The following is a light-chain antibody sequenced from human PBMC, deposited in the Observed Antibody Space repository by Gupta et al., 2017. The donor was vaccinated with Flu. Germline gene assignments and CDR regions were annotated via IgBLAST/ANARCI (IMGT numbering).Light chain of an antibody. V-gene: IGKV3-20*01. J-gene: IGKJ2*01. CDR1: QSVSSSY. CDR2: GAS. CDR3: QQYGSSPYT. Sequence: EIVLTQSPGTLSLSPGERATLSCRASQSVSSSYVAWYQQKPGQAPRLLIYGASSRATGIPDRFSGSGSGTDFTRTISRLEHEDFAVYYCQQYGSSPYTFGQGTKMEIK.